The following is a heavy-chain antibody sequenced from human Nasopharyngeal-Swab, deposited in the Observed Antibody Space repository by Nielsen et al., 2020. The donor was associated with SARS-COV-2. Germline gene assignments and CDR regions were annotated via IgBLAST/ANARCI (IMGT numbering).Heavy chain of an antibody. J-gene: IGHJ6*02. CDR2: ISSSSSYI. CDR3: ASNLEWLLSHYYYGMDV. Sequence: GESLKISCAASGFPFSSYSMNWVRQAPGKGLEWVSSISSSSSYIYYADSVKGRFTISRDDAKNSLYLQMNSLRAEDTAVYYCASNLEWLLSHYYYGMDVWGQGTTVTVSS. D-gene: IGHD3-3*01. V-gene: IGHV3-21*01. CDR1: GFPFSSYS.